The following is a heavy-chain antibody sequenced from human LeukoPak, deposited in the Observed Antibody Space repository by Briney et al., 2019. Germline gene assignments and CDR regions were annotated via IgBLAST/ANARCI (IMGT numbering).Heavy chain of an antibody. CDR2: INHSGST. J-gene: IGHJ5*02. D-gene: IGHD3-16*02. V-gene: IGHV4-34*01. CDR1: GGSFSGYY. Sequence: SETLSLTCAVYGGSFSGYYWSWIRQPPGKGLEWIGEINHSGSTNYNPSLKSQVTISVDTSKNQFSLKLSSVTAADTAVYYCARVHYYDYVWGSYRYNWFDPWGQGTLVTVSS. CDR3: ARVHYYDYVWGSYRYNWFDP.